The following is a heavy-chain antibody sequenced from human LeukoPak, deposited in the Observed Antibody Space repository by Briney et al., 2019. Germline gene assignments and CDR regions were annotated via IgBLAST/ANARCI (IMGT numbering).Heavy chain of an antibody. Sequence: ASVKVSCKASGYTITGYYMHWVRQAPGQELEWMGWINPNSGGTNYAQKFQGRVTMTRDTSISTAYMELSRLRSDDTAVYYCARGNYYYSSGYSYWGQGTLVTVSS. V-gene: IGHV1-2*02. CDR2: INPNSGGT. CDR3: ARGNYYYSSGYSY. D-gene: IGHD3-22*01. CDR1: GYTITGYY. J-gene: IGHJ4*02.